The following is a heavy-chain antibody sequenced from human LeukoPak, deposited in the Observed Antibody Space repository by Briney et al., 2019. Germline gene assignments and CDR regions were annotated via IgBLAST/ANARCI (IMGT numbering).Heavy chain of an antibody. CDR3: ARVRDYYYYMDV. V-gene: IGHV3-11*01. Sequence: GGSLRLSCAASGFTFSDSYMSWIRQAPGKGLEWVSYISSSGSTIYYADSVKGRFTISRDNAKNSLYLQMSSLRAEDTAVYYCARVRDYYYYMDVWGKGTTVTVSS. CDR1: GFTFSDSY. CDR2: ISSSGSTI. J-gene: IGHJ6*03.